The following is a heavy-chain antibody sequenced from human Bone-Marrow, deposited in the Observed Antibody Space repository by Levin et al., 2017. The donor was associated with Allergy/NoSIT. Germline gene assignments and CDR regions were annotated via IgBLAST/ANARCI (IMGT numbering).Heavy chain of an antibody. CDR2: ISYDGSNK. J-gene: IGHJ4*02. Sequence: GESLKISCAASGFTFSSYAMHWVRQAPGKGLEWVAVISYDGSNKYYADSVKGRFTISRDNSKNTLYLQMNSLRAEDTAVYYCARDYNITIFGVVIIPYYFDYWGQGTLVSVSS. CDR1: GFTFSSYA. CDR3: ARDYNITIFGVVIIPYYFDY. D-gene: IGHD3-3*01. V-gene: IGHV3-30-3*01.